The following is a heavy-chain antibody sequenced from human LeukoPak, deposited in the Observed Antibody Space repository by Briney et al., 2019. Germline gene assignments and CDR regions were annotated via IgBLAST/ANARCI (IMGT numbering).Heavy chain of an antibody. CDR2: ITNTGRTI. CDR1: GFFFSSFE. J-gene: IGHJ4*02. Sequence: PGGSLRLSCVASGFFFSSFEMNWVRQAPGRGLEWLSYITNTGRTIYYADSVKGRFTISRDNAKNSLYLHMNSLRGDDTAIYYCARGGAYGMMGYWGQGTLVTVSS. D-gene: IGHD4-17*01. CDR3: ARGGAYGMMGY. V-gene: IGHV3-48*03.